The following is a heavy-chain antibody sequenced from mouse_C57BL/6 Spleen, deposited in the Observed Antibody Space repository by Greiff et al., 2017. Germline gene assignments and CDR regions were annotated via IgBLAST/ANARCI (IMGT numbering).Heavy chain of an antibody. CDR3: TCLRLAY. CDR2: IDPETGGP. J-gene: IGHJ3*01. Sequence: QVQLKQSGAELVRPGASVTLSCKASGYTFTDYEMHWVKQTTVHGLEWIGAIDPETGGPAYNPKFKGKAILTADKSSSTAYMELRSLAADDSAFWYCTCLRLAYWGQGTLVTVSA. CDR1: GYTFTDYE. V-gene: IGHV1-15*01.